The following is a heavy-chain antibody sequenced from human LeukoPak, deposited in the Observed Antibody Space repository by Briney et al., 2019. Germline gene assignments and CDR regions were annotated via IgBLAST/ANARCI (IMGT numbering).Heavy chain of an antibody. CDR3: TRGLLPGY. CDR1: GFTFSRYG. J-gene: IGHJ4*02. CDR2: IRSNPYGGTT. D-gene: IGHD2/OR15-2a*01. V-gene: IGHV3-49*04. Sequence: GGSLRLSCVASGFTFSRYGIHWVRQAPGKGLEWVGFIRSNPYGGTTEYAASVKGRFTISRDDSKSIAYLQMNSLKTEDTAVYYCTRGLLPGYWGQGTLVTVSS.